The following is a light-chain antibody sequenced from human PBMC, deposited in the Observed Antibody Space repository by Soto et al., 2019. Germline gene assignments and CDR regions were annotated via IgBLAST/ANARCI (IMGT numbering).Light chain of an antibody. J-gene: IGKJ1*01. Sequence: EIVMTQSPATLSVSPGERATLSCRASQSVGSNLAWYQQKPGQAPRLLXYDASTRATGIPARFSGSGSGTEFTLTISSLQSEDFAIYYCQQCNNWPPWTFGQGTKVDIK. CDR3: QQCNNWPPWT. V-gene: IGKV3-15*01. CDR1: QSVGSN. CDR2: DAS.